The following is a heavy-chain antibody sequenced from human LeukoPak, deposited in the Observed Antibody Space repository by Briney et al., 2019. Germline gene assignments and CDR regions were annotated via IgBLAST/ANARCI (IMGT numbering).Heavy chain of an antibody. J-gene: IGHJ4*02. D-gene: IGHD2/OR15-2a*01. CDR3: TTDLWSFDY. Sequence: PGGSLRLSCAASGFTFSGSALHWVRQASGKGLEWVGRIKSKTDGGTTDYAAPVKGRFTISRDDSKNTLYLQMNSLKTEDTAVYYCTTDLWSFDYWGQGTLVTVSS. V-gene: IGHV3-15*01. CDR2: IKSKTDGGTT. CDR1: GFTFSGSA.